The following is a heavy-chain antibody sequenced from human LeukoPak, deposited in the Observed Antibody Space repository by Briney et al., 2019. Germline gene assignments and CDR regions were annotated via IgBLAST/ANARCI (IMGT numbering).Heavy chain of an antibody. V-gene: IGHV4-61*02. CDR1: GGSISSGSYY. J-gene: IGHJ3*02. D-gene: IGHD3-22*01. CDR3: ARDNYYDSSGYYYALEAFDI. Sequence: SETLSLTCTVSGGSISSGSYYWSWIRQPAGKGLEWIGRIYTSGSTNYNPSLKSRVTISVDTSKNQFSLKLSSVTAADTAVYYCARDNYYDSSGYYYALEAFDIWGQGTMVTVSS. CDR2: IYTSGST.